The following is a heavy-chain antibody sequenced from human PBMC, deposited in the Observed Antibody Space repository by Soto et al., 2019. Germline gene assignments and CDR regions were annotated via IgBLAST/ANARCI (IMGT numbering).Heavy chain of an antibody. D-gene: IGHD6-13*01. CDR1: GGSISSNY. J-gene: IGHJ4*02. V-gene: IGHV4-59*01. CDR3: ARYRREAVAGYTLDN. Sequence: SETLSLTCTVSGGSISSNYWTWIRQPPGKGLEWIGYVYNSGSTNYNPSLKGRVTISEDTSKSQFSLKVNSMTAADTAVYYCARYRREAVAGYTLDNWGQGILVTVSS. CDR2: VYNSGST.